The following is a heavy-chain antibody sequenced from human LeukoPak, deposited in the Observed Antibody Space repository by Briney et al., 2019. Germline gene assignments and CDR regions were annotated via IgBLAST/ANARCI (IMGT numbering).Heavy chain of an antibody. J-gene: IGHJ6*03. CDR3: ARCLGYSYGYGRYYYYMDV. D-gene: IGHD5-18*01. V-gene: IGHV4-39*01. Sequence: SETLSLTCTVSGGSISSSSYYWGWIRQPPGKGLEWIGSIYYSGSTYYNPSLKSRVTISVDTSKNQFSLKLSSVTAADTAVYYCARCLGYSYGYGRYYYYMDVWGKGTTVTVSS. CDR1: GGSISSSSYY. CDR2: IYYSGST.